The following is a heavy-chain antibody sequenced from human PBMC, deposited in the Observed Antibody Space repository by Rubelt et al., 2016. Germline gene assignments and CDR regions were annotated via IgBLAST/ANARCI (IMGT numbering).Heavy chain of an antibody. Sequence: QVQLQESGPGLVKPLETLSLTCTVSGGSINNYYWSWIRQPPGKGLEWVGSIYYSGSTTYNPSLKSRLTISIDTSGNQFSLKLNSMTAADTAVHYCARLGKWSAGGVDYWGQGTLVTVSS. CDR1: GGSINNYY. J-gene: IGHJ4*02. D-gene: IGHD3-16*01. CDR3: ARLGKWSAGGVDY. CDR2: IYYSGST. V-gene: IGHV4-59*08.